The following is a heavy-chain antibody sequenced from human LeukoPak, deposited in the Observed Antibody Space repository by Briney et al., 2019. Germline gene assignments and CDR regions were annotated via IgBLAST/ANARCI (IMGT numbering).Heavy chain of an antibody. V-gene: IGHV4-59*01. CDR3: AGGRVWLAFDS. D-gene: IGHD5-18*01. CDR1: GGSISNYY. J-gene: IGHJ4*02. CDR2: VYYSGST. Sequence: SETLSLTCTVSGGSISNYYWTWIRQPPGKGLEWIAYVYYSGSTNYNPSLKSRVSISVDTSKNQFSLKLSSVTAADTAVCYCAGGRVWLAFDSWGQGTLLTVSS.